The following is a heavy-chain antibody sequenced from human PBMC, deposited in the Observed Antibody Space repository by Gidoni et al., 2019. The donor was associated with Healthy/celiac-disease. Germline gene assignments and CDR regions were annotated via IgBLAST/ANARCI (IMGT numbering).Heavy chain of an antibody. J-gene: IGHJ4*02. CDR2: IKSKTDGGTT. CDR1: GFTFSNAW. V-gene: IGHV3-15*01. D-gene: IGHD3-22*01. CDR3: TTDSDRDY. Sequence: EVQLVESGGGLVKPGGSLRLSCAASGFTFSNAWMSWVRQAPGKGLEWVSRIKSKTDGGTTDYAAPVKGRFTISRDDSKNTLYLQMNSLKTEDTAVYYCTTDSDRDYWGQGTLVTVSS.